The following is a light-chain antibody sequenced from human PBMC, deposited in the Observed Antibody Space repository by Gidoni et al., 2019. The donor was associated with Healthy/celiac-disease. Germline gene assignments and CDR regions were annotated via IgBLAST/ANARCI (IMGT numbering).Light chain of an antibody. CDR2: GAS. J-gene: IGKJ4*01. CDR1: QSVSCSY. V-gene: IGKV3-20*01. Sequence: EIVLTQSPGTLSLSPGERATLTCRDSQSVSCSYLASYQQKPGQATRLLIYGASSRATGIPARFSGSVFWTDFTLTFISLEPYDFAVYYCQQYGSSPLTFGGGTKVEI. CDR3: QQYGSSPLT.